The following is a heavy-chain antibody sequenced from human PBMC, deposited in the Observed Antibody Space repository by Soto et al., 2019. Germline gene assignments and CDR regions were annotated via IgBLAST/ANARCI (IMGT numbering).Heavy chain of an antibody. Sequence: ASVKVSCKASGYTFTSYAMHWVRQAPGQRLEWMGWINAGNGNTKYSQKFQGRVTITRDTSASTAYMELSSLRSEDTAVYYCARGLNGYLHYFDYWGQGTLVTVSS. D-gene: IGHD5-18*01. CDR1: GYTFTSYA. CDR2: INAGNGNT. J-gene: IGHJ4*02. CDR3: ARGLNGYLHYFDY. V-gene: IGHV1-3*01.